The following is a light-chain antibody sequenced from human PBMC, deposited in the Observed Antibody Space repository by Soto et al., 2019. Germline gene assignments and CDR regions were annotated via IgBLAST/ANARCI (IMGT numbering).Light chain of an antibody. CDR3: ASWDDSLSGEV. V-gene: IGLV1-47*01. J-gene: IGLJ3*02. CDR1: TSNIGSNY. Sequence: QSVLTQPPSASGTPGQRVTISCSGSTSNIGSNYVYWYQQVPGTAPKLLIYRHDQRPSGVPDRFSGSRSGTSASLAISGLRSEDEADYYCASWDDSLSGEVFGGGNKLTVL. CDR2: RHD.